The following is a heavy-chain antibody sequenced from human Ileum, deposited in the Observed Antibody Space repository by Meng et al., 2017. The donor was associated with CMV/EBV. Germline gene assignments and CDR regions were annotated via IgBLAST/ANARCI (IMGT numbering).Heavy chain of an antibody. Sequence: SCKASGYTFTTYGITWVRQAPGQGLDWMGWISAYNVNTNYAQKLQGRVTLTTDTSTSTAYMELRSLRSDDTAVYYCARGEAVTGPFDYWGQGTLVTVSS. CDR3: ARGEAVTGPFDY. D-gene: IGHD6-19*01. J-gene: IGHJ4*02. V-gene: IGHV1-18*01. CDR2: ISAYNVNT. CDR1: GYTFTTYG.